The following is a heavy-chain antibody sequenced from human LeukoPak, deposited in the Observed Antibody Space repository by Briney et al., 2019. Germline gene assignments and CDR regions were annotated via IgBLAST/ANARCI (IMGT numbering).Heavy chain of an antibody. CDR3: ARGGWNYPWIQGGYYFDY. CDR2: INAGNGNT. D-gene: IGHD1-7*01. Sequence: ASVKVSCKASGYTFTSYAMHWVRQAPGQRLEWMGWINAGNGNTKYSQKFQGRVTITRDTSASTAYIELSSLRSEDTAVYYCARGGWNYPWIQGGYYFDYWGQGTLVTVSS. V-gene: IGHV1-3*01. CDR1: GYTFTSYA. J-gene: IGHJ4*02.